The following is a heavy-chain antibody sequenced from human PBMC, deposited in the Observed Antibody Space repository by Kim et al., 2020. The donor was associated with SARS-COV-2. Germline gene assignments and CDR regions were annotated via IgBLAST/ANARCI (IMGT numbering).Heavy chain of an antibody. D-gene: IGHD6-19*01. V-gene: IGHV4-34*01. CDR2: INHSGST. CDR1: GGSFSGYY. CDR3: ARRPSVADTNFDY. J-gene: IGHJ4*02. Sequence: SETLSLTCAVYGGSFSGYYWSWIRQPPGKGLEWIGEINHSGSTNYNPSLKSRVTISVDTSKNQFSLKLSSVTAADTAVYYCARRPSVADTNFDYWGQGTLVTVSS.